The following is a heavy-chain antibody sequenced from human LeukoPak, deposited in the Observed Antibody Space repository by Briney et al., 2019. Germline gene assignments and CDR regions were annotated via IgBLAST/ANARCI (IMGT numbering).Heavy chain of an antibody. CDR1: GFTFSSYA. J-gene: IGHJ6*02. V-gene: IGHV3-30-3*01. CDR3: ARDYDYVWGSYRSQPSYGMDV. D-gene: IGHD3-16*02. Sequence: GRSLRLSCAASGFTFSSYAMHWVRQAPGKGLEWMAVISYDGSNKYYADSVKGRFTISRDNSKNTLYLQMNSLRAEDTAVYYCARDYDYVWGSYRSQPSYGMDVWGQGTTVTVSS. CDR2: ISYDGSNK.